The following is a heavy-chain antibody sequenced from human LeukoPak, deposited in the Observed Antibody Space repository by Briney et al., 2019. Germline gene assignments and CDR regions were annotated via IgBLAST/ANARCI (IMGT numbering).Heavy chain of an antibody. Sequence: GGSLRLSCAASGFTFSSYAMHWVRQAPGKGLEWVAVISYDGSNKYYADSVKGRFTISRDNSKNTLYLQMNSLRAEDTAVYYCASSLGATVTTLPEEYYFDYWGQGTLVTVSS. CDR3: ASSLGATVTTLPEEYYFDY. D-gene: IGHD4-17*01. CDR2: ISYDGSNK. J-gene: IGHJ4*02. CDR1: GFTFSSYA. V-gene: IGHV3-30*04.